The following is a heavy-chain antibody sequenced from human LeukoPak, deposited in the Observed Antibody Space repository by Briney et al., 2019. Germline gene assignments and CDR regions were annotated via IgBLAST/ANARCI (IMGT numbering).Heavy chain of an antibody. CDR2: ISSSGSTI. Sequence: GGSLRLSCAASVFTFSSYGMHWVRQAPGKGLEWVSYISSSGSTIYYADSVKGRFTISRDNAKNSLYLQMNSLRAEDTAVYYCARDVVVDPYGMDVWGQGTTVTVSS. V-gene: IGHV3-48*04. J-gene: IGHJ6*02. CDR1: VFTFSSYG. CDR3: ARDVVVDPYGMDV. D-gene: IGHD2-15*01.